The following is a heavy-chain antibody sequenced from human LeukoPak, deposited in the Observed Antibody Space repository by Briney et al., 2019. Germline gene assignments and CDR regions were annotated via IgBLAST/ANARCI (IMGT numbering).Heavy chain of an antibody. Sequence: GGSLRLSCRASGFTFGDYVMTWVRQAPGKGLEWVGFIRSKVYGGTTEYAASVKGRFIISRDDSKSIAYLQMNSLKTEDAAVYYCTRDYGGFDYWGQGTLVTVSS. D-gene: IGHD4-23*01. J-gene: IGHJ4*02. V-gene: IGHV3-49*04. CDR3: TRDYGGFDY. CDR1: GFTFGDYV. CDR2: IRSKVYGGTT.